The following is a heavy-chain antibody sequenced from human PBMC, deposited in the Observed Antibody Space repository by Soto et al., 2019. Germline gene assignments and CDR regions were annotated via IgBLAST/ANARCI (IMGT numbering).Heavy chain of an antibody. Sequence: PGGSLKLPCATSGITFNTHAISWVRQAPGNGLEWVSTIDNSGGITSYADSVKGRFTISRDNSKNTLYLQMNSLRAVDTAVYYCAKGGYNYGFLFDCWGQGTLVTVSS. CDR2: IDNSGGIT. J-gene: IGHJ4*02. CDR1: GITFNTHA. V-gene: IGHV3-23*05. D-gene: IGHD5-18*01. CDR3: AKGGYNYGFLFDC.